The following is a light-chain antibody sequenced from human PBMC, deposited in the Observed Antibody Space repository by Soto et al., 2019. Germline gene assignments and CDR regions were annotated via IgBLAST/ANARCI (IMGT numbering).Light chain of an antibody. V-gene: IGKV1-5*03. CDR3: QQYNSYLWT. Sequence: DIQLTQSHSTLSASLGDRVTIXWRASQSINSWLAWYQQKPGKAPKFLIYKASTLESGVPSRFSGSGSGTEFTLTISSLQPDDFATYYCQQYNSYLWTFGQGTKVDIK. CDR1: QSINSW. CDR2: KAS. J-gene: IGKJ1*01.